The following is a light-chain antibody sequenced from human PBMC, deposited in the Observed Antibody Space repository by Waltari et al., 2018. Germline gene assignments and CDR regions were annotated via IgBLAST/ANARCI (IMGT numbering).Light chain of an antibody. Sequence: EIVLTQSPDTLSLSPGARATLSCRASQSVSGTYVAWYQQKPGQAPRLLIYGVSTRATGIPDRFSGGGSGSDFTLTISRLEPEDFAVYFCQQYGSSPNTFGQGAKLEIK. CDR2: GVS. CDR1: QSVSGTY. J-gene: IGKJ2*01. CDR3: QQYGSSPNT. V-gene: IGKV3-20*01.